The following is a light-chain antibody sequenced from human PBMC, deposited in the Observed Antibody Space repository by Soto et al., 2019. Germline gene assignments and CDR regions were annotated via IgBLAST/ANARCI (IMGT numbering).Light chain of an antibody. Sequence: EIVMTQSPATLSVSPGESATLSCTASQSVSSNLAWYQHKPGQAPRLLLYTASTRATGIPARFSGSGSETEFSLPISGLQSEDVAVYYCQQYHNWPPVTFGQGTKLEIK. V-gene: IGKV3-15*01. CDR2: TAS. J-gene: IGKJ2*01. CDR3: QQYHNWPPVT. CDR1: QSVSSN.